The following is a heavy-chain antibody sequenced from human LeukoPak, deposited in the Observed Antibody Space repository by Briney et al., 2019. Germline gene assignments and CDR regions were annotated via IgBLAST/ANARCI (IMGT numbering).Heavy chain of an antibody. CDR3: AKDYYGGDSHYSGMDV. D-gene: IGHD4-23*01. CDR2: MSLSTSGK. J-gene: IGHJ6*02. V-gene: IGHV3-23*01. CDR1: GFSFSDYD. Sequence: GGSLRLSCAASGFSFSDYDMSWVRQAPGKGLEWVSSMSLSTSGKTYADSVKGRFTVSTDKAKNTLYLQMDSLRAEDTAMYYCAKDYYGGDSHYSGMDVWGQGTTVTVSS.